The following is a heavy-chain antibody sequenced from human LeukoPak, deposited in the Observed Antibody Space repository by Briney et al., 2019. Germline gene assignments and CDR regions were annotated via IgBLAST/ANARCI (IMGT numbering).Heavy chain of an antibody. CDR2: IKEDGSEK. CDR3: ARAKWELRVLLGY. V-gene: IGHV3-7*01. D-gene: IGHD1-26*01. CDR1: GFSFSTYW. Sequence: PGGSLRLSCVASGFSFSTYWMSWVRQAPGKGLEWVANIKEDGSEKYYVDSVKGRFTMFRDNAKNSLYLQMNSLRAEDTAVYYCARAKWELRVLLGYWGQGTLVTVSS. J-gene: IGHJ4*02.